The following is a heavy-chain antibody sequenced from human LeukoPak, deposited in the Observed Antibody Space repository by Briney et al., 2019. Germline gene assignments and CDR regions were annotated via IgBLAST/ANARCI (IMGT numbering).Heavy chain of an antibody. CDR1: GGSINTYY. Sequence: RPTETLWLTCTVSGGSINTYYWSWIRQPPGKGLEWIGNFHYSGSNSYNPSLKSRVTISVDTSKNQFSLRLSSVTAADTAVYYCARQVTFGYAYAYYFDYWGQGTLVTVSS. J-gene: IGHJ4*02. CDR3: ARQVTFGYAYAYYFDY. V-gene: IGHV4-59*04. D-gene: IGHD3-16*01. CDR2: FHYSGSN.